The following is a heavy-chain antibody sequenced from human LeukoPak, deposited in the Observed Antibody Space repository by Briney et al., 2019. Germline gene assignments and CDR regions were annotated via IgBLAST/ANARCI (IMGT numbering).Heavy chain of an antibody. D-gene: IGHD5-12*01. CDR3: ARGYSGYDEGIFDY. V-gene: IGHV1-2*02. CDR2: INPDSGGT. J-gene: IGHJ4*02. CDR1: GYTFTGDY. Sequence: GASVKVSCKASGYTFTGDYMHWVRQAPGQGLEWMGWINPDSGGTNYAQKFQGRVTMTRDTSISTAYMELSRLRSDDTAVYYCARGYSGYDEGIFDYWGQGTPVTVSS.